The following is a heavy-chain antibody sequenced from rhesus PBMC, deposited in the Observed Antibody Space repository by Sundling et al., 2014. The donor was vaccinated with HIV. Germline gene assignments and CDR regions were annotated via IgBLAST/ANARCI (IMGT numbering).Heavy chain of an antibody. Sequence: QLQLQESGPGLVKPSETLSLTCAVSGGSIISNYWSWIRQPPGKGLEWIGRISGRGGTTDYNPSLKSRVTISTDTSKNQFSLKLTSVTAADTAVYYCARDVRLDWLLYRNHYGLDSWGQGVVVIVSS. V-gene: IGHV4-173*01. CDR1: GGSIISNY. CDR3: ARDVRLDWLLYRNHYGLDS. J-gene: IGHJ6*01. D-gene: IGHD3-3*01. CDR2: ISGRGGTT.